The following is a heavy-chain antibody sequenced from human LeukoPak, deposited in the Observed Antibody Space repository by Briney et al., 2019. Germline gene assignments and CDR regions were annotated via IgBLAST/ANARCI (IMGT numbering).Heavy chain of an antibody. V-gene: IGHV3-7*01. D-gene: IGHD2-15*01. Sequence: PGGSLRLSCEASGLTFNKYWMTWVRQAPGKGLEWVANIKQDGSEKNYVDSVKDRFTISRDNAKNSLSLRMNSLSAEDTAVYYCATGYSSGWYFYFQHWGQGSLVTVSS. CDR1: GLTFNKYW. CDR2: IKQDGSEK. CDR3: ATGYSSGWYFYFQH. J-gene: IGHJ1*01.